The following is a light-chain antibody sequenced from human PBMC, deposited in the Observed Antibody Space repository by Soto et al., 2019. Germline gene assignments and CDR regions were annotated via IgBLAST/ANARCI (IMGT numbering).Light chain of an antibody. CDR1: QSIGDS. CDR2: DVS. Sequence: DIQMTQSPSTLSASVGDRVTITCRASQSIGDSLAWYQQKPGKAPYLLISDVSSLERGVPSRFSGSGSGTEFTLTISSVQPDDFATFYCQHYNGYSRTFGQGTKVDIK. J-gene: IGKJ1*01. V-gene: IGKV1-5*01. CDR3: QHYNGYSRT.